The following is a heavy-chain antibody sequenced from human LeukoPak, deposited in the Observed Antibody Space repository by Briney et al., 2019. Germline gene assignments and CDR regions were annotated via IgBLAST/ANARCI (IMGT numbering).Heavy chain of an antibody. CDR2: IYYSGST. D-gene: IGHD1-26*01. J-gene: IGHJ4*02. CDR3: ARHSGRTGGYFDY. Sequence: KPSETLSPTCTVSGGSISSSSYYWGWIRQPPGKGLEWIGSIYYSGSTYYNPSLKSRVTISVDTSKNQFSLKLSSVTAADTAVYYCARHSGRTGGYFDYWGQGTLVTVSS. CDR1: GGSISSSSYY. V-gene: IGHV4-39*01.